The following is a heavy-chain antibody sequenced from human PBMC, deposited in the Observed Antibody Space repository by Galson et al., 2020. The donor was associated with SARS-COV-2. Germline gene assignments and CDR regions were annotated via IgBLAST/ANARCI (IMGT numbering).Heavy chain of an antibody. CDR2: FDPEDGET. Sequence: ASVKVSCKVSGYTLTELSMHWVRQAPGKGLEWMGGFDPEDGETIYAQKFQGRVTMTEDTSTDTAYMELSSLRSEDTAVYYCATAPVVKASQVATTRNGMDVWGQGTTVTVSS. J-gene: IGHJ6*02. CDR3: ATAPVVKASQVATTRNGMDV. V-gene: IGHV1-24*01. D-gene: IGHD5-12*01. CDR1: GYTLTELS.